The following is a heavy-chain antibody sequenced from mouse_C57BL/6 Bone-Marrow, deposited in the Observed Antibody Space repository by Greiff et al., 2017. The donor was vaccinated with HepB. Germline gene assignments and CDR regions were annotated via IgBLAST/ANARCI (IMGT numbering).Heavy chain of an antibody. CDR3: ARYGYYGAMDY. Sequence: VKLTESGAELARPGASVKLSCKASGYTFTSYGISWVKQRTGQGLEWIGEIYPRSGNTYYNEKFKGKATLTADKSSSTAYMELRSLTSEDSAVYFCARYGYYGAMDYWGQGTSVTVSS. V-gene: IGHV1-81*01. CDR2: IYPRSGNT. J-gene: IGHJ4*01. D-gene: IGHD2-3*01. CDR1: GYTFTSYG.